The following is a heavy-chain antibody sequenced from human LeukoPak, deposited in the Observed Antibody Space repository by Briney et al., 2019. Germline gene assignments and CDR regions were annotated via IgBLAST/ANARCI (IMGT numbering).Heavy chain of an antibody. CDR1: GFTFSNAW. V-gene: IGHV3-15*01. J-gene: IGHJ4*02. Sequence: PGGSLRLSCAASGFTFSNAWMSWVRQAPGKGLEWVGRIKSKTDGGTTDYAAPVKGRFTTSRDDSKNTLYLQMNSLKTEDTAVYYCTTEEAVAGGFDYWGQGTLVTVSS. CDR2: IKSKTDGGTT. CDR3: TTEEAVAGGFDY. D-gene: IGHD6-19*01.